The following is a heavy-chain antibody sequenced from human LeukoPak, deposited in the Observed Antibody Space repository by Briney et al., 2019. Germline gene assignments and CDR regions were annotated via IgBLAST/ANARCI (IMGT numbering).Heavy chain of an antibody. CDR1: GGSFSGYY. Sequence: SETLSLTCAVYGGSFSGYYWSWIRQPPGKGLEWTGEINHSGSTNYNPSLKSRVTISVDTSKNQFSLKLSSVTAADTAVYYCARGNSHEDYWGQGTLVTVSS. CDR3: ARGNSHEDY. CDR2: INHSGST. D-gene: IGHD4-23*01. J-gene: IGHJ4*02. V-gene: IGHV4-34*01.